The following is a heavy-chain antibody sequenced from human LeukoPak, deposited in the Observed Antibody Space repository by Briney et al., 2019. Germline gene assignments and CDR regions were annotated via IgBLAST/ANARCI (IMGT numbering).Heavy chain of an antibody. Sequence: GGSLRLSCAASGFTFSSYSMNWVRQAPGKGLEWVSSISSSSSYIYYADSVKGRFTISRDNAKNSLYLQMNSLRAEDTAVYYCARDEDDSSGWDYWGQGTLVTVSS. V-gene: IGHV3-21*01. J-gene: IGHJ4*02. CDR2: ISSSSSYI. CDR3: ARDEDDSSGWDY. D-gene: IGHD3-22*01. CDR1: GFTFSSYS.